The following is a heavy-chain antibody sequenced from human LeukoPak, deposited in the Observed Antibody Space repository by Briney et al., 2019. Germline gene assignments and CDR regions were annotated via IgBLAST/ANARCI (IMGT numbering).Heavy chain of an antibody. Sequence: LVKVSCKASGGTFSSYAISWVRQAPGQGLEWMGGIIPIFGTANYAQKFQGRVTMTTDTSTSTAYMELRSLRSDDTAVYYCARGINNYYDSSGYPLDFDYWGQGTLVTVSS. D-gene: IGHD3-22*01. V-gene: IGHV1-69*05. J-gene: IGHJ4*02. CDR3: ARGINNYYDSSGYPLDFDY. CDR1: GGTFSSYA. CDR2: IIPIFGTA.